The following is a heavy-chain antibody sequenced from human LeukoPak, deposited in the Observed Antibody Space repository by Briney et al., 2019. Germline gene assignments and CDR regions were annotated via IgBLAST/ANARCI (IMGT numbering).Heavy chain of an antibody. D-gene: IGHD1-26*01. CDR3: ATTGSGSYYDY. J-gene: IGHJ4*02. V-gene: IGHV3-74*01. CDR2: INDDETST. Sequence: GVSLRLSCAASAFSFSSSWMHWVRQVPGKGLEWVSRINDDETSTTYAESVKGRFTISRDNAKNTLFLQMNSLRAEDTAVYYCATTGSGSYYDYWGQGTLVTVSS. CDR1: AFSFSSSW.